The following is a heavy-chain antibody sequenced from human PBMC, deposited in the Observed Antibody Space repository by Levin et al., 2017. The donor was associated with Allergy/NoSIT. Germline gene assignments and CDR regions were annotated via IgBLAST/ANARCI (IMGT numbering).Heavy chain of an antibody. CDR2: ITHSGST. CDR3: ARVRVILTVYYRGSQASYYYGMDV. V-gene: IGHV4-34*01. CDR1: GGSFSDYN. D-gene: IGHD3-9*01. Sequence: SETLSLTCAVYGGSFSDYNWSWIRQPPGKGLQWIGEITHSGSTTYTPSLKSRVTILVDTSKNEISLRLSSATAAETAVYYCARVRVILTVYYRGSQASYYYGMDVWGQGTTVTVSS. J-gene: IGHJ6*02.